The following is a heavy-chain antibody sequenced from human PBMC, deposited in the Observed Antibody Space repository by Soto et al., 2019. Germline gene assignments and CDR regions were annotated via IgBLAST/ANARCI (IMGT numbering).Heavy chain of an antibody. CDR2: IYYSGST. D-gene: IGHD2-2*01. CDR1: GGSISNYY. CDR3: ARGETECSSTSCYLPRWFDP. Sequence: PSETLSLTCTVSGGSISNYYWTWIRQPPGKGLEWIGYIYYSGSTNYNPSLKSRVTISVDTSKNQFSLKLSSVTAADTAVYYCARGETECSSTSCYLPRWFDPWGQGTLVTVSS. J-gene: IGHJ5*02. V-gene: IGHV4-59*12.